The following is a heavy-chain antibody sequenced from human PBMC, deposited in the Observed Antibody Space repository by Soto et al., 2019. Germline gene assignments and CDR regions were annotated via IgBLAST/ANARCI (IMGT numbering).Heavy chain of an antibody. CDR1: GFTFSSYA. CDR3: ARDGGIEGPEDYYYGMDV. CDR2: ISYDGSNK. D-gene: IGHD1-26*01. Sequence: QVQLVESGGGVVQPGRSLRLSCAASGFTFSSYAMHWVRQAPGKGLEWVAVISYDGSNKYYADSVKGRFTISRDNSKNTLDLQMNSLRAEDTAVYYCARDGGIEGPEDYYYGMDVWGQGTTVTVSS. J-gene: IGHJ6*02. V-gene: IGHV3-30-3*01.